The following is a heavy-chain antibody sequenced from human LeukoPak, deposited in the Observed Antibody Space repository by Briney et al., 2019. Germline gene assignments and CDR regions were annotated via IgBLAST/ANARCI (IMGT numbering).Heavy chain of an antibody. CDR3: ARSSVGARRRIDY. D-gene: IGHD1-26*01. CDR2: MNPNSGNT. V-gene: IGHV1-8*01. CDR1: GYTFTSYD. Sequence: ASVKVSCKASGYTFTSYDINWVRQAPGQGLGWMGWMNPNSGNTGYAQKFQGRVTMTRSTSINTAYMELNSLTSEDTAVYYCARSSVGARRRIDYWGQGSLVTVSS. J-gene: IGHJ4*02.